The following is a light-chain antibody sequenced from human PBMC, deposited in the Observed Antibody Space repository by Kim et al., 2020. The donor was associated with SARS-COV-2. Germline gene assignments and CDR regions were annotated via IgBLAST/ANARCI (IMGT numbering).Light chain of an antibody. V-gene: IGLV2-11*01. CDR3: CSYSGSYSWV. CDR1: SRDVGGYDY. CDR2: DVN. J-gene: IGLJ3*02. Sequence: GKSVTISCAGTSRDVGGYDYVSWYQQHPGKVPKLLIFDVNRRASGIPDRFSGSKSGNTASLTISGLQAEDETDYYCCSYSGSYSWVFGGGTQLTVL.